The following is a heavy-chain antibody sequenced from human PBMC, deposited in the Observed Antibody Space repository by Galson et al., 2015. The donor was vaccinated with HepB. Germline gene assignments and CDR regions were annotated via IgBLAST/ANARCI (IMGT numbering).Heavy chain of an antibody. CDR2: INAGNGIT. V-gene: IGHV1-3*01. D-gene: IGHD3-16*01. Sequence: SVKVSCKASGYSFSDHVMHWVRQAPGQTFEWMGWINAGNGITKYAQTFQGRITITRDIFASTGYMELSGLTSEDTAVYYCTKDRGGPGYWYFDLWGRGTLVTVSS. CDR3: TKDRGGPGYWYFDL. CDR1: GYSFSDHV. J-gene: IGHJ2*01.